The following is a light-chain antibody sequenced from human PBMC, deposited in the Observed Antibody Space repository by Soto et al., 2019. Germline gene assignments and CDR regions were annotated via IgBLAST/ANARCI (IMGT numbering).Light chain of an antibody. Sequence: QLVLTQSPSASASLGASVMLTCTLSSGHSSYAIAWRQQPPEKGPRYLMKVNNDGSHSKGDGFPDRFSGSSSGAERYLTMSSLQSEDEADYYCQTWGTGIRVFGGGTKLTVL. V-gene: IGLV4-69*01. J-gene: IGLJ3*02. CDR3: QTWGTGIRV. CDR1: SGHSSYA. CDR2: VNNDGSH.